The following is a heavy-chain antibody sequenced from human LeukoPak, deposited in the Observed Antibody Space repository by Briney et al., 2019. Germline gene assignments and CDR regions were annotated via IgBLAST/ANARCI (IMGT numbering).Heavy chain of an antibody. Sequence: GGSLRLSCAASGFIFSSYWMSWVRQAPGKGLEWVANIKQDGSEKYYVDSVKGRFTISRDNAKNSLYLQMNSLRAEDAALYYCAKGGISLVRGSFDYWGQATLVTVSS. J-gene: IGHJ4*02. D-gene: IGHD3-10*01. CDR1: GFIFSSYW. V-gene: IGHV3-7*03. CDR3: AKGGISLVRGSFDY. CDR2: IKQDGSEK.